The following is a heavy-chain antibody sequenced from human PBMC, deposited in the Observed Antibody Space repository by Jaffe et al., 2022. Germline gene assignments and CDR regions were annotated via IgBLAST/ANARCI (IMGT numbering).Heavy chain of an antibody. CDR3: AKDLDLGYCSGGSCPIDY. V-gene: IGHV3-30*18. J-gene: IGHJ4*02. Sequence: QVQLVESGGGVVQPGRSLRLSCAASGFTFSSYGMHWVRQAPGKGLEWVAVISYDGSNKYYADSVKGRFTISRDNSKNTLYLQMNSLRAEDTAVYYCAKDLDLGYCSGGSCPIDYWGQGTLVTVSS. CDR1: GFTFSSYG. CDR2: ISYDGSNK. D-gene: IGHD2-15*01.